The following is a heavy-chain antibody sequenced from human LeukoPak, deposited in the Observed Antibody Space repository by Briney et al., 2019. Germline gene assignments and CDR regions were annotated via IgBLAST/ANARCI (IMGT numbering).Heavy chain of an antibody. CDR1: GFSFSNYA. CDR2: ISGNGGGT. CDR3: VKGSYSDYDRNWFDP. Sequence: GGSLRLSCSASGFSFSNYAMHWVRQAPGKGLEYFSAISGNGGGTYHADSVKGRFTISRDNSKNTLYLQMSSLIPEDTAVYYCVKGSYSDYDRNWFDPWGQGTLVTVSS. D-gene: IGHD5-12*01. V-gene: IGHV3-64D*08. J-gene: IGHJ5*02.